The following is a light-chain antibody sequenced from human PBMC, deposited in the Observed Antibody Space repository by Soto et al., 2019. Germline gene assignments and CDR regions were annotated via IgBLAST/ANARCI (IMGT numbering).Light chain of an antibody. CDR1: QSVSSSY. CDR2: GAS. Sequence: EKVLTQSPGTLSLSPGERATLSCTASQSVSSSYLAWYQQKPGQAPRLLIYGASSRATGIPDRFSGSGSGTDFTLTISRLEPEDFAVYYCQQYGSSPPDTFGQGTKVDIK. V-gene: IGKV3-20*01. CDR3: QQYGSSPPDT. J-gene: IGKJ1*01.